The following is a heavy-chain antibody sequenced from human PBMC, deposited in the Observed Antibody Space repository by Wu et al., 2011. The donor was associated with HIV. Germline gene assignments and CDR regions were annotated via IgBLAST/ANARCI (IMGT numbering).Heavy chain of an antibody. CDR1: GYTFTGYY. D-gene: IGHD6-19*01. CDR2: INPNSGGT. CDR3: ARGWDNSGWYLDY. J-gene: IGHJ4*01. Sequence: QVQLVQSGAEVKKPGASVKVSCKASGYTFTGYYMHWVRQAPGQGLEWMGWINPNSGGTNYAQKFQGRVTMTRDTSISTAYMELSLRSDDTAMYYCARGWDNSGWYLDY. V-gene: IGHV1-2*02.